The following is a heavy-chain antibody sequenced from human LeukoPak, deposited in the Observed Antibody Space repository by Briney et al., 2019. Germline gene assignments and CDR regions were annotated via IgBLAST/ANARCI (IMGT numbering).Heavy chain of an antibody. CDR1: GFTFSSYA. V-gene: IGHV3-30-3*01. CDR3: ARSSNCGGDCYYFDY. J-gene: IGHJ4*02. CDR2: ISYDGSNK. D-gene: IGHD2-21*02. Sequence: GGSLRLSCAASGFTFSSYAMHWVRQAPGKGLEWVAVISYDGSNKYYADSVKGRFTISRDNSKNTLYLQMNSLRAEDTAVYYCARSSNCGGDCYYFDYWGQGTLVTVSS.